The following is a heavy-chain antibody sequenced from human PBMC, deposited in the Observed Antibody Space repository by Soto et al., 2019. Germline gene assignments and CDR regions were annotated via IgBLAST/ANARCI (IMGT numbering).Heavy chain of an antibody. CDR2: IIPIFGTA. J-gene: IGHJ4*02. Sequence: SVKVSCKASGGTFGSYAISWVRQAPGQGLEWMGGIIPIFGTANYAQKFQGRVTITADESTSTAYMELSSLRSEDTAVYYCAREYYDFWSGPRRYFDYWGQGTLVTVSS. CDR1: GGTFGSYA. CDR3: AREYYDFWSGPRRYFDY. V-gene: IGHV1-69*13. D-gene: IGHD3-3*01.